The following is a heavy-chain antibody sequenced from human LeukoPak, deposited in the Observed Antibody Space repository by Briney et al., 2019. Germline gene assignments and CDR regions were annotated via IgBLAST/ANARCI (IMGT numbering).Heavy chain of an antibody. CDR1: GFTFSNYA. V-gene: IGHV3-64*01. CDR2: ISSDGVST. CDR3: ARDRWGCTSTSCYDFGY. J-gene: IGHJ4*02. D-gene: IGHD2-2*01. Sequence: GGSLRLSCAASGFTFSNYAMHWVRQAPGKGLEYASAISSDGVSTYYANSVKGRFTISRDNSKNTLYLQMGSLRAGDMAVYYCARDRWGCTSTSCYDFGYWGQGTLVTVSS.